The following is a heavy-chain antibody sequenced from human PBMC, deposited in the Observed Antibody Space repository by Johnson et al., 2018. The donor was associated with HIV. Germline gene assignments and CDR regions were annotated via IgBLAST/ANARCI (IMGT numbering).Heavy chain of an antibody. CDR1: GFTFDDYA. D-gene: IGHD6-19*01. Sequence: VQLVESGGGLIQPGKSLRLSCAASGFTFDDYAMHWVRQAPGKGLEWVSGISWNGGSTGYADSVKGRFTISRDNAKNSLHLQMNSLRAEDTAFYYCARDRRNRQWQRLDAFDIWGQGTMVIVSS. V-gene: IGHV3-9*01. CDR3: ARDRRNRQWQRLDAFDI. J-gene: IGHJ3*02. CDR2: ISWNGGST.